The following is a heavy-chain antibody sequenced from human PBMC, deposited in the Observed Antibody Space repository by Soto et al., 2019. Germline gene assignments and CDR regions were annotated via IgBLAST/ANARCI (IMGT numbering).Heavy chain of an antibody. CDR3: ARGGRVVVINYFDY. J-gene: IGHJ4*02. Sequence: PGGSLRLSCAASGFTFSSYAMHWVRQAPGKGLEWVAVISYDGSNKYYADSVKGRFTISRDNSKNTLYLQMNSLRAEDTAVYYCARGGRVVVINYFDYWGQGTLVTVSS. V-gene: IGHV3-30-3*01. D-gene: IGHD3-22*01. CDR2: ISYDGSNK. CDR1: GFTFSSYA.